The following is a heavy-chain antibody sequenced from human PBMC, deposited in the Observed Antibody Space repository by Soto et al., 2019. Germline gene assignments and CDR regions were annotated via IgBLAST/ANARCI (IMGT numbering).Heavy chain of an antibody. J-gene: IGHJ2*01. CDR3: ARSADSTYYYDSSGYYYPSYWYFDL. CDR1: GGTFSSYA. CDR2: IIPIFGTA. V-gene: IGHV1-69*13. Sequence: SVKVSCKASGGTFSSYAISWVRQAPGQGLEWMRGIIPIFGTANYAQKFQGRVTITADESTSTAYMELSSLRSEDTAVYYCARSADSTYYYDSSGYYYPSYWYFDLWGRGTLLTVSS. D-gene: IGHD3-22*01.